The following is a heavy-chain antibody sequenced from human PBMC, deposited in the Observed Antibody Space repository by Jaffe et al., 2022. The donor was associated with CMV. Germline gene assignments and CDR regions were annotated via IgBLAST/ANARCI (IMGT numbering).Heavy chain of an antibody. Sequence: QVQLQESGPGLVKPSQTLSLTCIVSGGSVTSGVYSWSWIRQRPGKGLEWIGYIYYSGSTNYNPSLKSRVSISADTSKKQFSLKLSSVTAADTAVYYCARGVADLPYYYYGMDVWGQGTTVTVSS. CDR2: IYYSGST. J-gene: IGHJ6*02. CDR3: ARGVADLPYYYYGMDV. D-gene: IGHD5-12*01. V-gene: IGHV4-31*03. CDR1: GGSVTSGVYS.